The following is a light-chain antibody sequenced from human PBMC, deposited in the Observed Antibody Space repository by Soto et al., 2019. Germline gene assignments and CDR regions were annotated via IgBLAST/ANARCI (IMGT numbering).Light chain of an antibody. J-gene: IGLJ3*02. V-gene: IGLV2-14*01. CDR3: SSFDTKTTFWV. CDR2: EVS. Sequence: QSVLTQPASVSGSPGQSITISCTGTSSDVGGYNYVSWYQQHPGKAPKLMIYEVSNRPSGVSNRFSGSKSGNTASLTISGLQAEDEADYYCSSFDTKTTFWVFGGGTKLTVL. CDR1: SSDVGGYNY.